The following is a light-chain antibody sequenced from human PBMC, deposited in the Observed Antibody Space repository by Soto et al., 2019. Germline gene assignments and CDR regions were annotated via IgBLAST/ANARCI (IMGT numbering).Light chain of an antibody. CDR1: SSDVGGYNY. J-gene: IGLJ1*01. Sequence: QSVLTQPASVSGSPGQSITISCTGTSSDVGGYNYVSWYQQHPGKDPKLMIYDVSNRPSGVSNRFSGSKSGNTASLTISGLQAVGEADYFCISYTSSFYVFGTGTQLTVL. V-gene: IGLV2-14*01. CDR3: ISYTSSFYV. CDR2: DVS.